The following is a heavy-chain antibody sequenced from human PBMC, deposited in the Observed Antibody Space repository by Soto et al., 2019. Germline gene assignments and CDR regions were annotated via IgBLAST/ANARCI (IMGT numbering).Heavy chain of an antibody. V-gene: IGHV3-30*18. CDR3: AKGGRHWLVTSDFNY. CDR1: GFTFSDYA. D-gene: IGHD6-19*01. CDR2: VSHDGRNA. J-gene: IGHJ4*02. Sequence: VQLVESGGGVVQPGRSLRLSCAASGFTFSDYAMHWVRQAPGKGLEWVSVVSHDGRNAHYADSVKGRFNISRDSSKNTVSLEMTSLRAEDTAVYYCAKGGRHWLVTSDFNYWGQGALVTVSS.